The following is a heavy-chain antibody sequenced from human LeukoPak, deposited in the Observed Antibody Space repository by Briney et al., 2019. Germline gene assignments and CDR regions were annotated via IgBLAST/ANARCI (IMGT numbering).Heavy chain of an antibody. Sequence: SVKVSFKASVGTFSSYTFSWVRQAPGQGLEWVGRINPILGTANYAQKFQGRATITADKSTSTAYMELSSLRSEDTAVYYCARGHYYGSSGDALYFDYWGQGTLVTVSS. CDR3: ARGHYYGSSGDALYFDY. CDR2: INPILGTA. J-gene: IGHJ4*02. D-gene: IGHD3-22*01. CDR1: VGTFSSYT. V-gene: IGHV1-69*08.